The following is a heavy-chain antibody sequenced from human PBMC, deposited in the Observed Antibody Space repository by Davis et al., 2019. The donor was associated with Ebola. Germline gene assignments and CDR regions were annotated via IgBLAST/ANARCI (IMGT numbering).Heavy chain of an antibody. V-gene: IGHV3-66*01. D-gene: IGHD1-26*01. CDR3: AGMGARAYYYGMDV. CDR2: IYSGGST. J-gene: IGHJ6*02. Sequence: PGGSLRLSCAASGFTVSTNYMSWVRQAPGKGLEWVSVIYSGGSTYYADSVKGRFTISRDNSKNTLYLQMNSLRAEDTAVYDCAGMGARAYYYGMDVWGQGTTVTVSS. CDR1: GFTVSTNY.